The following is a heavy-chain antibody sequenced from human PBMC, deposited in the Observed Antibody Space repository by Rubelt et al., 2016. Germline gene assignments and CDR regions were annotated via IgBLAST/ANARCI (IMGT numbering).Heavy chain of an antibody. Sequence: APGQGLEWMGIINPSGGSTSYAQKFQGRVTMTRDTSTSAVYMELSSLRSEDTAVYYCARGVGTAFDPWGQGTLVTVSS. CDR3: ARGVGTAFDP. J-gene: IGHJ5*02. D-gene: IGHD1-1*01. V-gene: IGHV1-46*01. CDR2: INPSGGST.